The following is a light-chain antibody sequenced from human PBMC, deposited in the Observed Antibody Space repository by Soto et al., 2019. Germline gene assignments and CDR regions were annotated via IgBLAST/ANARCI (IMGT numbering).Light chain of an antibody. Sequence: QSALTQRASVSGSPGQSITISCTGTSSDVGGYNYVSWYQQHPGIAPKLMIYDVSNRPSGVSNRFSGSKSGNTASLTISGLQAEDEADYYCSSYTSSSTRVFGEGTKVTVL. CDR1: SSDVGGYNY. CDR3: SSYTSSSTRV. J-gene: IGLJ2*01. V-gene: IGLV2-14*01. CDR2: DVS.